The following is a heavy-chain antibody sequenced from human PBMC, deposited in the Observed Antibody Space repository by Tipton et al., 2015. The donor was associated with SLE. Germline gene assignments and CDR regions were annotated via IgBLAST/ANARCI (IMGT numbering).Heavy chain of an antibody. Sequence: GSLRLSCAASGFTFSNYAMTWVRQAPGKGLEWVSLIYSRGNTYYTDSVKGRFTISRDNSKNTLHLQMNSLRADDTAVYYCAKAGCKGGLCISDYGMDVWGQGTTVTVSS. D-gene: IGHD2-15*01. CDR3: AKAGCKGGLCISDYGMDV. J-gene: IGHJ6*02. CDR1: GFTFSNYA. V-gene: IGHV3-23*03. CDR2: IYSRGNT.